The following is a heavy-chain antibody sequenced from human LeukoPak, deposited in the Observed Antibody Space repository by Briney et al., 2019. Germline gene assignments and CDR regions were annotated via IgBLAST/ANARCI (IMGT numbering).Heavy chain of an antibody. V-gene: IGHV1-46*01. CDR2: INPSGGST. J-gene: IGHJ6*03. D-gene: IGHD3-9*01. Sequence: GASVKVSCKASGYTFTSYYMHWVRQAPGQGLEWMGIINPSGGSTSYAQKFQGRVTMTRNTSISTAYMELSSLRSEDTAVYYCARTYYDILTGYYVRYYYYYMDVWGKGTTVTISS. CDR1: GYTFTSYY. CDR3: ARTYYDILTGYYVRYYYYYMDV.